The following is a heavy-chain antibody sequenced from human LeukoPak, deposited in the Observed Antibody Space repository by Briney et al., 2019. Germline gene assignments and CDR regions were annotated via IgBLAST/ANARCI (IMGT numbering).Heavy chain of an antibody. Sequence: GGSLRLSCAASGFTFSTYDMSWVRHTPGEGLEWVSAISGTHAGRQGTTYYADAVKGRFTISRDDSKNTLYLQMHSLRAEDTAIYFCAEGGYFSYDTWGQGTKVTVSP. CDR3: AEGGYFSYDT. V-gene: IGHV3-23*01. D-gene: IGHD5-18*01. CDR2: ISGTHAGRQGTT. CDR1: GFTFSTYD. J-gene: IGHJ3*02.